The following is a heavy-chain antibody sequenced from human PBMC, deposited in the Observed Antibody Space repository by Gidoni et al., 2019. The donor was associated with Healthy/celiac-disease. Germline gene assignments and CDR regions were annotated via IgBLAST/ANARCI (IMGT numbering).Heavy chain of an antibody. CDR3: ARLGYSSSYRDY. V-gene: IGHV4-39*01. CDR2: IYYSGSP. CDR1: GGSISNSSYY. D-gene: IGHD6-6*01. J-gene: IGHJ4*02. Sequence: QLQLQESGPGLVKPSETLSLTCTVSGGSISNSSYYWGWIRQPPGKVLEWFGSIYYSGSPYYTPSLKSRVTISVDTSKNQFSLKLSFVTAADTAVYYCARLGYSSSYRDYWGQGTLVTVSS.